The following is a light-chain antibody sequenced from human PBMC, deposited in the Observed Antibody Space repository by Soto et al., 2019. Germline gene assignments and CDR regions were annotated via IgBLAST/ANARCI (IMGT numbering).Light chain of an antibody. CDR2: GAS. J-gene: IGKJ5*01. V-gene: IGKV3-20*01. CDR3: QQYGTSEII. CDR1: QSVTNN. Sequence: EIVMTQSPATLSVSPGERATLSCRASQSVTNNLAWYQQKPGQAPRLLIYGASSRATGIPDRFSGSGSGTDFTLTISRLEPEDFAVFYCQQYGTSEIIFGQGTRLEIK.